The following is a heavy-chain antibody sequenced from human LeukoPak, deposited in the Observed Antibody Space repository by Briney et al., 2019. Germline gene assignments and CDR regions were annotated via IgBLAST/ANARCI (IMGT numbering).Heavy chain of an antibody. CDR3: ARDRGTQWLALGNAFDI. D-gene: IGHD6-19*01. Sequence: PSGTLSLTCAVSGGSISSSNWWSWVRQPPGKGLEWIGEIYHSGSTNYNPSLKSRVTISVDKSKNQFSLKLSSVTAADTAVYYCARDRGTQWLALGNAFDIWGQGTMVTVSS. CDR2: IYHSGST. V-gene: IGHV4-4*02. J-gene: IGHJ3*02. CDR1: GGSISSSNW.